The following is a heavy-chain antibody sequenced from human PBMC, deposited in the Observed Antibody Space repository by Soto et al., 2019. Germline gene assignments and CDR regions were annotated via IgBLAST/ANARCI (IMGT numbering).Heavy chain of an antibody. CDR3: AREPVLRYFDWLPQGFASAN. Sequence: PGGSLRLSCTGSGFPFDDFAINWVRQAPGKGLEWVGLIRNQSYQETTEYAAAVKGRFTISRDNAKNSLYLQMNSLRAEDTAVYYCAREPVLRYFDWLPQGFASANWGQGTLVTVSS. D-gene: IGHD3-9*01. CDR1: GFPFDDFA. V-gene: IGHV3-49*04. CDR2: IRNQSYQETT. J-gene: IGHJ4*02.